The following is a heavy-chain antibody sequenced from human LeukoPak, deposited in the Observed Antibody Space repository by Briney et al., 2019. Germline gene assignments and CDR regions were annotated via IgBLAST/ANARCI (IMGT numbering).Heavy chain of an antibody. Sequence: SETLSLTCTVSGGSISSSSYYWGWIRQPPGKGLEWIGSIYYSGSTNYNPSLKSRVTISVDTSKNQFPLKLSSVTAADAAVYYCARGVVIAPQTFDYWGQGTLVTVSS. V-gene: IGHV4-39*06. CDR2: IYYSGST. CDR3: ARGVVIAPQTFDY. D-gene: IGHD2-21*01. CDR1: GGSISSSSYY. J-gene: IGHJ4*02.